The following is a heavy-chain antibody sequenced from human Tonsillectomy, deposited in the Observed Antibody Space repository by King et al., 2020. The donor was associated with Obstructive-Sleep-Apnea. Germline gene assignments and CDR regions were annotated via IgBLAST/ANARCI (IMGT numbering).Heavy chain of an antibody. CDR2: IYYSGST. J-gene: IGHJ4*02. CDR3: ARGISNRSYLADC. V-gene: IGHV4-59*01. Sequence: VQLQESGPGLVKPSETLSLTCTGSGGSISSYYWSWIRQPPGKGLGWIGYIYYSGSTNYNPPLKSRVSISVDTSKNQFSLKLTSVTAADTAVYYCARGISNRSYLADCWGQGTLVTVSS. CDR1: GGSISSYY. D-gene: IGHD3-3*02.